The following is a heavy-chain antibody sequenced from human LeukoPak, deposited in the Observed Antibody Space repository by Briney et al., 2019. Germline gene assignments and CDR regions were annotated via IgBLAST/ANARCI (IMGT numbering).Heavy chain of an antibody. CDR3: AKGGELSLYFPNAFDI. D-gene: IGHD3-16*02. CDR2: ISWNSGSI. CDR1: GFTFDGYA. Sequence: PGGSLRLSCAASGFTFDGYAMHWVRQAPGKGLEWVSGISWNSGSIGYADSVKGRFTISRDNAKNSLYLQMNSLRAEDTALYYCAKGGELSLYFPNAFDIWGQGTMVTVSS. V-gene: IGHV3-9*01. J-gene: IGHJ3*02.